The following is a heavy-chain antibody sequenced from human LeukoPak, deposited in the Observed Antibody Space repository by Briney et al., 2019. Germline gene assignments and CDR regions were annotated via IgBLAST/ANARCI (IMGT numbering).Heavy chain of an antibody. CDR2: IYYSGST. J-gene: IGHJ4*02. V-gene: IGHV4-59*12. CDR3: ARDRLGYCSGGSCYGGEFDY. Sequence: PSETLSLTCTVSGGSISSYYWSWIRQPPGKGLEWIGYIYYSGSTNYNPSLKSRVTISVDTSKNQFSLKLSSVTAADTAVYYCARDRLGYCSGGSCYGGEFDYWGQGTLVTVSS. CDR1: GGSISSYY. D-gene: IGHD2-15*01.